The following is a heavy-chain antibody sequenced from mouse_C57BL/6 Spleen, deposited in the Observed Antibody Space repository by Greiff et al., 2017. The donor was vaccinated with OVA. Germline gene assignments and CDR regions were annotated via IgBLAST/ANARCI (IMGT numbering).Heavy chain of an antibody. J-gene: IGHJ1*03. Sequence: EVQLQESGPGLVKPSQSLSLTCSVTGYSITSGYYWNWIRQFPGNKLEWMGYIRYDGSTNYNPSLKNRISITRDTSKNQFFLKLNSVTTEDTATYYCAGGTVVARYFDGWGTGTTVTVSS. CDR3: AGGTVVARYFDG. D-gene: IGHD1-1*01. CDR2: IRYDGST. V-gene: IGHV3-6*01. CDR1: GYSITSGYY.